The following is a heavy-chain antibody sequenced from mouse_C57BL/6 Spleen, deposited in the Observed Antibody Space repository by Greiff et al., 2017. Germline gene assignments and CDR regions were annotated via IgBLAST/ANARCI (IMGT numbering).Heavy chain of an antibody. Sequence: QVQLQQPGAELVKPGASVKLSCKASGYTFTSYWMHWVKQRPGQGLEWIGMIHPNSGSTNYNEKFKSKATLTVDKSSSTAYMQLSSLTSEDSAVYYCARDLYGSSYDYWGQGTTLTVSS. V-gene: IGHV1-64*01. CDR2: IHPNSGST. CDR1: GYTFTSYW. CDR3: ARDLYGSSYDY. D-gene: IGHD1-1*01. J-gene: IGHJ2*01.